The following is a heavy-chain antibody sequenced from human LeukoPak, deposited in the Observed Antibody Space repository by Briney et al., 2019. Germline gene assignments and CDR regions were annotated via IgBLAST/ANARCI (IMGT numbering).Heavy chain of an antibody. Sequence: ASVKVSCTVSGYTLTELSMHWVRQAPGKGLEWMGGFDPEDGETVYAQKFQGRVTMTEDTSTDTVYMELSSLRSEDTAVYYCATVLNYGAGSRDYWGQGTLVTVSS. CDR3: ATVLNYGAGSRDY. V-gene: IGHV1-24*01. J-gene: IGHJ4*02. CDR2: FDPEDGET. D-gene: IGHD3-10*01. CDR1: GYTLTELS.